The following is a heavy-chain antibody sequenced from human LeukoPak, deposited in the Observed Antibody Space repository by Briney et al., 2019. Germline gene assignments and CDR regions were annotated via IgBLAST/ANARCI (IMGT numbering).Heavy chain of an antibody. Sequence: PSQTLSLTCTVSGGSISSGDYYWSWIRQPPGKGLEWIGYIYYSGSTYYKPSLKSRVTISVDTSKNQFSLKLSSVTAADTAVYYCARDAWVASRAGGYVIWGQGTLVTVSS. V-gene: IGHV4-30-4*08. CDR2: IYYSGST. CDR3: ARDAWVASRAGGYVI. D-gene: IGHD5-12*01. J-gene: IGHJ4*02. CDR1: GGSISSGDYY.